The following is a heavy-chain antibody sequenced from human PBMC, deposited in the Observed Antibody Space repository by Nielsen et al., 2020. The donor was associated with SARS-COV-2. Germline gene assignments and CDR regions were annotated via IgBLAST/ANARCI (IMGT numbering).Heavy chain of an antibody. CDR2: IYDSEST. Sequence: SETLSLTCTVSGDSLIDDYWSWIRQPPGKGLEWIGYIYDSESTNYNPSLKSRVIISLDTSKNQISLNLTSVTAVDTAIYYCARGPGALSHSGEDYWGQGTLVTVSS. CDR3: ARGPGALSHSGEDY. J-gene: IGHJ4*02. V-gene: IGHV4-59*13. D-gene: IGHD1-26*01. CDR1: GDSLIDDY.